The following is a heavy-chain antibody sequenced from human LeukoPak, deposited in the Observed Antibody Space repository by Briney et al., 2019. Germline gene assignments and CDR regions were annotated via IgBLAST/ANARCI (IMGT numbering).Heavy chain of an antibody. D-gene: IGHD3-3*01. Sequence: GSSLRLSCAASGFTFSSYAMHWVRQAPGKGLEWVAVISYDGSNKYYADSVKGRFTISRDNSKNTLYLQMNSLRAEDTAVYYCAKDRDFWSGYWNWFDPWGQGTLVTVSS. J-gene: IGHJ5*02. CDR2: ISYDGSNK. V-gene: IGHV3-30*04. CDR3: AKDRDFWSGYWNWFDP. CDR1: GFTFSSYA.